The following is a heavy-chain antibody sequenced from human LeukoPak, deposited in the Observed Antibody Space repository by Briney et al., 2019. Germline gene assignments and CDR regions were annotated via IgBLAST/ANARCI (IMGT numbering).Heavy chain of an antibody. J-gene: IGHJ4*02. D-gene: IGHD3-22*01. CDR3: ARVSGGWLLPSHFDF. CDR2: IDDTGST. CDR1: GASISHDY. V-gene: IGHV4-59*01. Sequence: PSETLSLTCTVSGASISHDYWSWIRQPPGKGLEWLGYIDDTGSTNYNPSLRSRVTISVETSKNQFSLKLSSVTAADTAMYYCARVSGGWLLPSHFDFWGQGTLVAVSS.